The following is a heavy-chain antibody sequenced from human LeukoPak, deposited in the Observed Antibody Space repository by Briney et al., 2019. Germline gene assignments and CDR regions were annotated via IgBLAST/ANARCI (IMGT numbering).Heavy chain of an antibody. Sequence: GGSLILSCAASGFTFSTYVMHWVRQAPGKGLEWVAVIWYDGSKKDYADSVKGRFTISRDSSKNTLYLQMNSLRAEDTAVYYCAREMNYGDYFDYWGQGTLVTVSS. D-gene: IGHD4-17*01. CDR1: GFTFSTYV. J-gene: IGHJ4*02. CDR2: IWYDGSKK. V-gene: IGHV3-33*01. CDR3: AREMNYGDYFDY.